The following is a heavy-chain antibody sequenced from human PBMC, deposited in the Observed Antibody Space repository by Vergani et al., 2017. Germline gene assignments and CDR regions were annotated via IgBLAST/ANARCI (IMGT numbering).Heavy chain of an antibody. Sequence: QVQLVQSGAEVKKPGSSVKVSCKASGGTFSSYAISWVRQAPGQGLEWMGRIIPILGIANYAQKFQGRVTITAEKPTSTSYMELSSLRSEDTAEYYCAGDLGTRELYGMDVWGQGTTVTVSS. CDR3: AGDLGTRELYGMDV. V-gene: IGHV1-69*04. D-gene: IGHD1-7*01. CDR1: GGTFSSYA. CDR2: IIPILGIA. J-gene: IGHJ6*02.